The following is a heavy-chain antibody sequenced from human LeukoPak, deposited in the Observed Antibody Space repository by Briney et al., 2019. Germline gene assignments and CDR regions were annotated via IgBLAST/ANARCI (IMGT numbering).Heavy chain of an antibody. CDR1: GFTFSSYW. J-gene: IGHJ4*02. V-gene: IGHV3-74*01. D-gene: IGHD2/OR15-2a*01. CDR3: TTDPFQD. Sequence: GGSLRLSCAASGFTFSSYWMHWVRQAPGKGLVWVSRINGDGNTINYADSVRGRFTISRDNAKNTLYLQMNSLKSEDTAVYYCTTDPFQDWGQGTLVSVSS. CDR2: INGDGNTI.